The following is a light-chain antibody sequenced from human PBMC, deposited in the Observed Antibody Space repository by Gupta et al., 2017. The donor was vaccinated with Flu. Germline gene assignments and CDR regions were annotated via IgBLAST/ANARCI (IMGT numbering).Light chain of an antibody. CDR2: TAS. V-gene: IGKV3-20*01. J-gene: IGKJ2*01. CDR1: HSLSSNY. Sequence: GTLPLSTGERATPAGRARHSLSSNYLAWYQQTPGQAPRLLIHTASRRAAGIPDRFSGSGSGTDFTLTIIRLEPEDFAVYYCHQDGNSPSTFGQGTSLEIK. CDR3: HQDGNSPST.